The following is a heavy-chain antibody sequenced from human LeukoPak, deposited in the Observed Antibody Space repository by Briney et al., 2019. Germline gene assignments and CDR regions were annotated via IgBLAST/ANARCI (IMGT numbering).Heavy chain of an antibody. CDR1: GFTFSSYA. CDR2: ISGSGGST. D-gene: IGHD3-16*02. Sequence: QPGGSLRLSCAASGFTFSSYAMSWVRQAPGKGLEWVSAISGSGGSTYYADSVKGRFTTSRDNSKNTLYLQMTSLRAEDTAVYYCAKGYYDYVWGSYRYTPDYWGQGTLVTVSS. CDR3: AKGYYDYVWGSYRYTPDY. J-gene: IGHJ4*02. V-gene: IGHV3-23*01.